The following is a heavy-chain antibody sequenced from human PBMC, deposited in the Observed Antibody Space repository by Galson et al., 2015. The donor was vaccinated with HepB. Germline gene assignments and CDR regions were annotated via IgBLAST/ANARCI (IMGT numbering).Heavy chain of an antibody. CDR3: ARDWDYYNSSGYDY. J-gene: IGHJ4*02. Sequence: SLRLSCAASGFTFSSYAMHWVRQAPGKGLEWVAVISYDGSNKYYADSVKGRFTISRDNSKNTLYLQMNNLRAEDTAVYYCARDWDYYNSSGYDYWGRGTLVTVSS. D-gene: IGHD3-22*01. CDR2: ISYDGSNK. V-gene: IGHV3-30-3*01. CDR1: GFTFSSYA.